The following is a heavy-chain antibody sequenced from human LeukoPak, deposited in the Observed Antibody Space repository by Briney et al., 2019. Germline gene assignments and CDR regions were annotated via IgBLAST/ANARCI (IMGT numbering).Heavy chain of an antibody. CDR1: GFTFSSYG. J-gene: IGHJ6*02. Sequence: GGSLRLSCAASGFTFSSYGMHWVRQAPGKGLEWVAVIWYDGSNKYYADSVKGRFTISRDNSKNTLYLQMNSLRAEDTAVYYCARDRIVVVTAGGYYYYGMDVWGQGTTVTVSS. V-gene: IGHV3-33*01. CDR3: ARDRIVVVTAGGYYYYGMDV. CDR2: IWYDGSNK. D-gene: IGHD2-21*02.